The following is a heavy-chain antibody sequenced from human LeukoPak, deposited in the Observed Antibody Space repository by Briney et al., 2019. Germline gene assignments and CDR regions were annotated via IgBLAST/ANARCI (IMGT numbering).Heavy chain of an antibody. J-gene: IGHJ4*02. CDR3: ARDPRRGAPYFDY. CDR1: GFTFSSYS. V-gene: IGHV3-21*04. Sequence: GGSLRLSCAASGFTFSSYSMNWVRQAPGKGLEWVSSISSSSSYIYYADSVKGRFTISRDNAKNTLYLQMNTLRAEDTAVYYCARDPRRGAPYFDYWGQGTLVTVSS. CDR2: ISSSSSYI.